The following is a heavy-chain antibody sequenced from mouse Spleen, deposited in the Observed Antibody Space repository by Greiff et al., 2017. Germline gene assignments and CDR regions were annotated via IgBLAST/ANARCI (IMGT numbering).Heavy chain of an antibody. CDR3: ARQRDYDWYFDV. CDR1: GFTFSSYA. J-gene: IGHJ1*01. Sequence: EVQVVESGGGLVKPGGSLKLSCAASGFTFSSYAMSWVRQTPEKRLEWVATISSGGSYTYYPDSVKGRFTISRDNAKNTLYLQMSSLRSEDTAMYYCARQRDYDWYFDVWGAGTTVTVSS. V-gene: IGHV5-9-3*01. CDR2: ISSGGSYT. D-gene: IGHD2-4*01.